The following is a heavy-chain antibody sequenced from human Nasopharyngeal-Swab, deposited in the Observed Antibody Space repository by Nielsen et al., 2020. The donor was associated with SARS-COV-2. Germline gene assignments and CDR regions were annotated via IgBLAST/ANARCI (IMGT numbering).Heavy chain of an antibody. CDR3: AREGLDSSSWYGYYFDY. Sequence: GGSLRLSCAASGFTFSSYAISWVRQAPGKGLEWVSGISGSDYSTYYADSVKGRFTISRDNSKNTVSLQMNSLRAEDTAVYYCAREGLDSSSWYGYYFDYWGQGTLVTVSS. CDR2: ISGSDYST. V-gene: IGHV3-23*01. J-gene: IGHJ4*02. D-gene: IGHD6-13*01. CDR1: GFTFSSYA.